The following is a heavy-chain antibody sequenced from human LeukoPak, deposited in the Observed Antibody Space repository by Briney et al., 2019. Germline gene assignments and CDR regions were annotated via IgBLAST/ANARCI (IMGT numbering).Heavy chain of an antibody. CDR1: GFTFSSYS. Sequence: GGSPRLSCAASGFTFSSYSMNWVRQAPGKGLEWVSSISSSSSYIYYADSVKGRFTISRDNAKNSLYLQMNSLRAEDTAVYYCARDGRRYCSSTSCYRDVGDYWGQGTLATVSS. D-gene: IGHD2-2*01. CDR3: ARDGRRYCSSTSCYRDVGDY. CDR2: ISSSSSYI. V-gene: IGHV3-21*01. J-gene: IGHJ4*02.